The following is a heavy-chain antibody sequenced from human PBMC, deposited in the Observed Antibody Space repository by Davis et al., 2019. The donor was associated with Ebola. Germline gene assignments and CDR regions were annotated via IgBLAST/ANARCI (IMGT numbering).Heavy chain of an antibody. CDR2: IWYDGSNK. Sequence: PGGSLRLSCAASGFTFSSYGMHWVRQAPGKGLEWVAVIWYDGSNKYYADSVKGRFTISRDNSKNTLYLQMNSLRAEDTAVYYCARDGSGSEGFDYWGQGTLVTVSS. CDR1: GFTFSSYG. V-gene: IGHV3-33*01. CDR3: ARDGSGSEGFDY. J-gene: IGHJ4*02.